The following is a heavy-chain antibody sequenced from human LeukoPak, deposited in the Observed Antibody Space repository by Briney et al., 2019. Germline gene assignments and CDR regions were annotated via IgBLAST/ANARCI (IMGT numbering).Heavy chain of an antibody. Sequence: GGSLRLACAASGFTFSSYAMHWVRQAPGKGLEYVSAISSNGGSTYYANSVKGRFTISRDNSKNTLYLQMGRLRAEDMAVYYCAREGGSGSYWFDYWGQGTLVTVSS. CDR1: GFTFSSYA. CDR2: ISSNGGST. CDR3: AREGGSGSYWFDY. J-gene: IGHJ4*02. V-gene: IGHV3-64*01. D-gene: IGHD3-10*01.